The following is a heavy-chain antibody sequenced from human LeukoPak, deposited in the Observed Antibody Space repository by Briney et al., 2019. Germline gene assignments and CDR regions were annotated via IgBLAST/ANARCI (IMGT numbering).Heavy chain of an antibody. Sequence: SETLSLTCNVSGYVISRGYFWGWTRQPPGKALEWIGSISHSGITYYNPSLKSRVTISVDTSKNQFSLKLSSVTAADTAVYYCAREGEQQWLVLTVYYFDYWGQGTLVTVSS. CDR2: ISHSGIT. V-gene: IGHV4-38-2*02. D-gene: IGHD6-19*01. CDR3: AREGEQQWLVLTVYYFDY. CDR1: GYVISRGYF. J-gene: IGHJ4*02.